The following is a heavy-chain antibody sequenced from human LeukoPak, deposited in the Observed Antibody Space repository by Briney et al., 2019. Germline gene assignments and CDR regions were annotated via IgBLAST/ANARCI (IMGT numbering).Heavy chain of an antibody. Sequence: PGGSLRLSCAASGFTFSSYGMSWVRQAPGKGLEWVSAISSSGGSTYYADSVKGRFTISRDNSKNTLYLQMNSLRAEDTAVYYCAKDLYYDSSGYYYSDAFDIWGQGTMVTVSS. CDR3: AKDLYYDSSGYYYSDAFDI. CDR1: GFTFSSYG. CDR2: ISSSGGST. V-gene: IGHV3-23*01. J-gene: IGHJ3*02. D-gene: IGHD3-22*01.